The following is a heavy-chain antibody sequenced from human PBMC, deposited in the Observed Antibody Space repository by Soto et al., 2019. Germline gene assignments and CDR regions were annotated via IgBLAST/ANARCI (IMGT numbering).Heavy chain of an antibody. V-gene: IGHV1-18*01. J-gene: IGHJ4*02. CDR3: AREMVRGVGSDY. D-gene: IGHD3-10*01. CDR1: GYPFTSSG. CDR2: ISTYNGNT. Sequence: QVQLVQSGAEVKKPGASVKVSCKASGYPFTSSGISWVRQAPGQGLEGMGWISTYNGNTKYAQKLQGRVTMTPDTSTSTAYMELRSLRSDDTAVFYCAREMVRGVGSDYWGQGTLVTVSS.